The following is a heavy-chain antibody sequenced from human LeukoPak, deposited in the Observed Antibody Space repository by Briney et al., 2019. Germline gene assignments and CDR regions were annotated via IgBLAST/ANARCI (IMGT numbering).Heavy chain of an antibody. D-gene: IGHD1-26*01. CDR2: IYHSGST. J-gene: IGHJ5*02. V-gene: IGHV4-59*08. CDR3: ARHTPSYGWFDP. CDR1: GGSTSSYY. Sequence: SETLSLTCTVSGGSTSSYYWSWIRQPPGKGLEWIGYIYHSGSTNYNPSLKSRVTISVDTSKNQFSLKLSFVTAADTAVYYCARHTPSYGWFDPWGQGTVVTVSS.